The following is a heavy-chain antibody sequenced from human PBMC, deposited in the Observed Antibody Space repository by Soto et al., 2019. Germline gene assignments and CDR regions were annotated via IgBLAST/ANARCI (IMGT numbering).Heavy chain of an antibody. V-gene: IGHV4-39*01. CDR2: IYYSGST. D-gene: IGHD6-13*01. Sequence: QLQLQESGPGLVKPSETLSLTCTVSGGPISSSSYYWGWIRHPPGKGLEWIGSIYYSGSTYYNPSLKRRVTISVDTSKNQCSLKLSSVTAADTAVYYCARRQSSSWYGLWGQGTLVTISS. J-gene: IGHJ4*02. CDR1: GGPISSSSYY. CDR3: ARRQSSSWYGL.